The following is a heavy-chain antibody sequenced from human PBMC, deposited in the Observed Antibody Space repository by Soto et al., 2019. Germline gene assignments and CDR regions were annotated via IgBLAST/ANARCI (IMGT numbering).Heavy chain of an antibody. J-gene: IGHJ4*02. CDR3: ASRKARSGPKYLDM. CDR2: MNPSNGNA. CDR1: GYTFITYD. D-gene: IGHD2-2*01. Sequence: ASVKVSCKASGYTFITYDINWVRQATGQGLEWMGWMNPSNGNAGYAQNFQGRVTMTRNTSISTAYMELSSLRSDDTPVYFCASRKARSGPKYLDMWGEGSLVTVSS. V-gene: IGHV1-8*01.